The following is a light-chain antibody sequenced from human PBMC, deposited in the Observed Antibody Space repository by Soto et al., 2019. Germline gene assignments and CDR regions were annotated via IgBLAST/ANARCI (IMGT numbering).Light chain of an antibody. CDR2: EVT. Sequence: QSALTQPPSASGSPGQSVTISRTGTTSDVGGYNYVSWYYQHPGKAPKLMIYEVTERPSGVPDRFSGSKSGNTASLTVCGLQAEDESDYYCSSYAGSDNYWVFCGGTALTVL. CDR3: SSYAGSDNYWV. J-gene: IGLJ3*02. CDR1: TSDVGGYNY. V-gene: IGLV2-8*01.